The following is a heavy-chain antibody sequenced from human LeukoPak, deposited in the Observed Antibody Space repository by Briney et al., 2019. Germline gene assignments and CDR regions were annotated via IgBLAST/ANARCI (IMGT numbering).Heavy chain of an antibody. CDR2: ISWNSGSI. Sequence: PVRSLRLSCAASGFTFDDYAMHWVRQAPGKGLEWVSGISWNSGSIGYADSVKGRFTISRDNAKNSLYLQMNSLRAEDTALYYCAKDSSDYYGSGRLDVWGKGTTVTVSS. CDR3: AKDSSDYYGSGRLDV. V-gene: IGHV3-9*01. J-gene: IGHJ6*04. CDR1: GFTFDDYA. D-gene: IGHD3-10*01.